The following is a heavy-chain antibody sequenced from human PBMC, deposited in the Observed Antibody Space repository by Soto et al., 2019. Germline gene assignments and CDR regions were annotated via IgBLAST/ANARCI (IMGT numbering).Heavy chain of an antibody. CDR1: GFTFRNHA. CDR3: ANPKPDYGDDAFDI. CDR2: IGDGGSNA. V-gene: IGHV3-23*01. Sequence: PGGSLRLSCAASGFTFRNHAMHWVRQAPGKGLECLSAIGDGGSNAFYRDSVKGRFTISRDNSKNTLYLQMNSLRAEDTAVYYCANPKPDYGDDAFDIWGQGTMVTVSS. J-gene: IGHJ3*02. D-gene: IGHD4-17*01.